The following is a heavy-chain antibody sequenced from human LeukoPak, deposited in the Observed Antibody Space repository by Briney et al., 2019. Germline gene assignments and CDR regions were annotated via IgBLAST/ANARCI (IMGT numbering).Heavy chain of an antibody. J-gene: IGHJ4*02. D-gene: IGHD6-19*01. Sequence: SVKVSCKASGGTFGSYAISWVRQAPGQGLEWMGGIIPIFGTANYAQKFQGRVTITADESTSTAYMELSSLRSEDTAVYYCAREGEIAVAGTNLRYFDYWGQGTLVTVSS. V-gene: IGHV1-69*13. CDR1: GGTFGSYA. CDR2: IIPIFGTA. CDR3: AREGEIAVAGTNLRYFDY.